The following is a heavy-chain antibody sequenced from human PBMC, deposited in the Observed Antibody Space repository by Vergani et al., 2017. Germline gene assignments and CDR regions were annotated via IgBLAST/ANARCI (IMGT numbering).Heavy chain of an antibody. V-gene: IGHV3-53*01. CDR1: GFTVSSGY. J-gene: IGHJ6*02. CDR3: ARDRLWRGSTYYYYGMDV. D-gene: IGHD3-3*01. CDR2: IYSGGYT. Sequence: EVQLVESGGGLIQPGGSLRLSCAVSGFTVSSGYMSWVRQAPGKGLEWVSVIYSGGYTYYADSVKGRFTISRDNSKNTLYLQMNSLRAEDTAVYYCARDRLWRGSTYYYYGMDVWGQGTTVTVAS.